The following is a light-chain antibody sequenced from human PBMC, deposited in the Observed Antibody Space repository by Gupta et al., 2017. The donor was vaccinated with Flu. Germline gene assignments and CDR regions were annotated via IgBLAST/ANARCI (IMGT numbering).Light chain of an antibody. CDR3: CSYAGSYNYV. CDR1: GDGSEDYYY. J-gene: IGLJ1*01. Sequence: SGSIYRTGIGDGSEDYYYVARNQQHPGKAPKLMIYDVSKRPSGVPDRFSGSKSGNTASLTISGLQAEDEADYYCCSYAGSYNYVFGTGTKVTVL. V-gene: IGLV2-11*01. CDR2: DVS.